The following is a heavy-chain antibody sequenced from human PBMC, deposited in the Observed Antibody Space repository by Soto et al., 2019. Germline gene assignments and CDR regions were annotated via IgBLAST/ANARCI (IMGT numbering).Heavy chain of an antibody. D-gene: IGHD3-3*01. V-gene: IGHV1-69*13. CDR1: GGTFSSYA. CDR2: IIPIFGTA. J-gene: IGHJ6*02. Sequence: ASVKVSCKACGGTFSSYAISWVRQAPGQGLEWMGGIIPIFGTANYAQKFQGRVTITADESTSTAYMELSSLRSEDTAVYYCASRKNYDFWRGYPHQGAAYYYYGMDVGGQGTTATVSS. CDR3: ASRKNYDFWRGYPHQGAAYYYYGMDV.